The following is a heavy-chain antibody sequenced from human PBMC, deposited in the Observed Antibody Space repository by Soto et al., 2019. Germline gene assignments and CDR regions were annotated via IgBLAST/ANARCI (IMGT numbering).Heavy chain of an antibody. CDR1: GFTFSNAW. V-gene: IGHV3-15*01. J-gene: IGHJ6*02. Sequence: EVQLVESGGGLVKPGGSLRLSCAASGFTFSNAWMTWVRQAPGKGLEWIGRISNKANGGTTDYAAPMNGRFSISGDDSKNTLHLQVNSLQTEDTAVYYCTPYDRGAVDVLGQGTTVTVSS. CDR2: ISNKANGGTT. CDR3: TPYDRGAVDV. D-gene: IGHD3-10*02.